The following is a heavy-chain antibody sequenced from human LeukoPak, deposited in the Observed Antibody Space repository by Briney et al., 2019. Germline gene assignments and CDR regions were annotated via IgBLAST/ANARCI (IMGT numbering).Heavy chain of an antibody. CDR2: ISWDGGST. Sequence: GGSLRLSCAASGFTFDDYDMHWVRQAPGKGLEWVSLISWDGGSTYYADSVKGRFTISRDNSKNSLYLQMNSLRAEDTAVYYCARTRPTNYYDSSGPMDVWGKGTTVTVSS. CDR1: GFTFDDYD. V-gene: IGHV3-43D*04. D-gene: IGHD3-22*01. J-gene: IGHJ6*03. CDR3: ARTRPTNYYDSSGPMDV.